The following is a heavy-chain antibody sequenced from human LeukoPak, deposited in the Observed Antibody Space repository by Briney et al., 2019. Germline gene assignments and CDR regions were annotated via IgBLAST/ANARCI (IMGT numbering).Heavy chain of an antibody. V-gene: IGHV3-23*01. Sequence: GGSLRLSCAASGFTFSSYGMSWVRQAPGKGLEWVSAISGSGGSTYYADSVKGRFTISRDNSKNTLFLQMNSLRAEDTAVYYCAKGSDYGGNSDYFDYWGQGTLVTVSS. J-gene: IGHJ4*02. CDR1: GFTFSSYG. D-gene: IGHD4-23*01. CDR2: ISGSGGST. CDR3: AKGSDYGGNSDYFDY.